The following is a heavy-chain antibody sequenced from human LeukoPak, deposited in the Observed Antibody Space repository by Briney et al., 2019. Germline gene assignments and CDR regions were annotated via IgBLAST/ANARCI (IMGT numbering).Heavy chain of an antibody. V-gene: IGHV3-11*01. CDR2: ISSSGSTI. CDR1: GFTFSDYY. CDR3: ASTATGTGIAAAGDDY. D-gene: IGHD6-13*01. J-gene: IGHJ4*02. Sequence: GGSLRLSCAASGFTFSDYYMSWIRQAPGKGLEWVSYISSSGSTIYYADSVKGRFTISRDNAKNSLYLQMNSLRAEDTAVYYCASTATGTGIAAAGDDYWGQGTLVTVSS.